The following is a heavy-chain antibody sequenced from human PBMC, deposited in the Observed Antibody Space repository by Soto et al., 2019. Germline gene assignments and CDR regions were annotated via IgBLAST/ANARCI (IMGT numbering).Heavy chain of an antibody. CDR1: GYTFTCYY. D-gene: IGHD6-19*01. CDR3: ARGQSLMQWRYGMDV. Sequence: QGQLVQSGAEVKKPGASVKVSCKASGYTFTCYYMHWVRQAPGQGLEWMGWINPNSGGTNYAQKFRGWVTMTRDTSIRTAYMELSRLRSDDTAVYYCARGQSLMQWRYGMDVWGQGTTVTVSS. CDR2: INPNSGGT. V-gene: IGHV1-2*04. J-gene: IGHJ6*02.